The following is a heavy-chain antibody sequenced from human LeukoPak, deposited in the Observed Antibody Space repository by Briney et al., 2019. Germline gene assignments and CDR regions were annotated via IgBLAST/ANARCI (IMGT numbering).Heavy chain of an antibody. CDR2: IYPGDSDT. CDR1: GYSFTSYW. Sequence: GESLKISCKGSGYSFTSYWIGWVRQMPGKGLEWMGIIYPGDSDTRYSPSFQGQVTISAGKSISTAYLQWSSLKASDTAMYYCARPSKRIAAYDAFDIWGQGTMVTVSS. D-gene: IGHD6-6*01. CDR3: ARPSKRIAAYDAFDI. V-gene: IGHV5-51*01. J-gene: IGHJ3*02.